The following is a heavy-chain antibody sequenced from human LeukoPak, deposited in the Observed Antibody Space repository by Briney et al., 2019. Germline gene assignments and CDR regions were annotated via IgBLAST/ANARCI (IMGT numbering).Heavy chain of an antibody. CDR3: ATFRGDAFDI. D-gene: IGHD2/OR15-2a*01. J-gene: IGHJ3*02. V-gene: IGHV4-61*02. CDR1: GGSISSGSYY. Sequence: SETLSLTCTVSGGSISSGSYYWSWIRQPAGKGLEWIGRIYTSGSTNYNPSLKSRVTISVDTSKNQFSLKLSSVTAADTAVYYCATFRGDAFDIWGQGTMVTVSS. CDR2: IYTSGST.